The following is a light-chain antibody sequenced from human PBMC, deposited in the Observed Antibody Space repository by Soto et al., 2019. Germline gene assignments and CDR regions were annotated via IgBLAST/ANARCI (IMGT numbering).Light chain of an antibody. CDR3: QTWDTDIHVV. CDR1: SGHSNYA. Sequence: QPVLTQSPSASASLGASVKLTCTLSSGHSNYAIAWHQQQPQKGPRYLMKINNDGSHTKGDGIPDRFSGSSSGAERYLTISSLQSEDEGDYYCQTWDTDIHVVFGGGTKLTVL. CDR2: INNDGSH. V-gene: IGLV4-69*01. J-gene: IGLJ2*01.